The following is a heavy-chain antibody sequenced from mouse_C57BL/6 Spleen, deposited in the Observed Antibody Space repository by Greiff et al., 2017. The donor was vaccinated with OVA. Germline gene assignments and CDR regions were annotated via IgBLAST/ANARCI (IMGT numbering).Heavy chain of an antibody. Sequence: EVQLQQSGPELVKPGASVKISCKASGYTFTDYYMNWVKQSHGKSLEWIGDINPNNGGTSYNQKFKGKATLTVDKSSSTAYMELRSLTSEDSAVYYCARVYDYTGYWGQGTTLTVSS. J-gene: IGHJ2*01. V-gene: IGHV1-26*01. CDR1: GYTFTDYY. CDR2: INPNNGGT. CDR3: ARVYDYTGY. D-gene: IGHD2-4*01.